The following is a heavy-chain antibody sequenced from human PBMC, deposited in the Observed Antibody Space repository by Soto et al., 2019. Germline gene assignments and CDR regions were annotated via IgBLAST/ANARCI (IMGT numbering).Heavy chain of an antibody. D-gene: IGHD3-16*02. V-gene: IGHV3-23*01. J-gene: IGHJ3*02. CDR3: AKRMITFGGVIGTVDI. Sequence: EVQLLESGGGLVQPGGSLRLSCAASGFTFSSYAMSWVRQAPGKGLEWVSAISGSGGSTYYADSVKGRFTISRDNSKNTLYLQMNSLRAEDMAVYYCAKRMITFGGVIGTVDIWGQGTMVTVSS. CDR1: GFTFSSYA. CDR2: ISGSGGST.